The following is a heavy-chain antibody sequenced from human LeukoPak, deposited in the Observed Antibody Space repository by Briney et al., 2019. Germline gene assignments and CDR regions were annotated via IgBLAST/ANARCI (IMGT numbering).Heavy chain of an antibody. Sequence: GASVKVSCKASGGTFSSYAISWVRQAPGQGLEWMGGIIPIFGTANYAQKFQGRVTITADESTSTAYVELSSLRSEDTAVYYCARVAGRFGELWASWFDPWGQGTLVTVSS. J-gene: IGHJ5*02. CDR1: GGTFSSYA. D-gene: IGHD3-10*01. CDR2: IIPIFGTA. V-gene: IGHV1-69*13. CDR3: ARVAGRFGELWASWFDP.